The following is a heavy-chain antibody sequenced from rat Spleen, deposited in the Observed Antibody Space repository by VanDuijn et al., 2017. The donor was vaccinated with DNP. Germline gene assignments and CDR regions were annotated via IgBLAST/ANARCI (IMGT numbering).Heavy chain of an antibody. Sequence: EVQLVESGGGPVQPGRSLKLSCVASGFIFSNYWMTWIRQAPGKWLEWVASISISGDKIYYSDSVKGRLSISRDNAKSTLYLQMNSLRSEDTATYFCTSNPHIRTAAPFDYWGQGVMVTVSS. CDR3: TSNPHIRTAAPFDY. V-gene: IGHV5-31*01. J-gene: IGHJ2*01. D-gene: IGHD3-8*01. CDR1: GFIFSNYW. CDR2: ISISGDKI.